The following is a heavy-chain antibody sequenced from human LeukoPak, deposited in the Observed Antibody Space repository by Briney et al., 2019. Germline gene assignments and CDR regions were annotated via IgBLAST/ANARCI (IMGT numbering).Heavy chain of an antibody. Sequence: PGRSLRLSCAASGFTFSSYGMHWVRQAPGKGLEWVAVIWFDGSNKYYADSVKGRFTISRDNSKNTLYLQMNSLRAEDTAVYSCGRDAYGGFDVFDIWGKGKMVPVSS. CDR1: GFTFSSYG. D-gene: IGHD3-16*01. J-gene: IGHJ3*02. CDR3: GRDAYGGFDVFDI. V-gene: IGHV3-33*01. CDR2: IWFDGSNK.